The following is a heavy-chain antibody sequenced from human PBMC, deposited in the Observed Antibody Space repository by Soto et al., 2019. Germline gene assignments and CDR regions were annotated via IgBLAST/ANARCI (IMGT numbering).Heavy chain of an antibody. CDR2: IYPSDSDT. D-gene: IGHD4-17*01. J-gene: IGHJ4*02. V-gene: IGHV5-51*01. Sequence: PGESLNISSQASGYTFTIYCIGWMRQMPGKGLEWMGIIYPSDSDTRYSPSFQGQVTISADQSINTAYLQWDSLKASDTAIYYCARPANTVADHFDLCGQGTPVPVSS. CDR1: GYTFTIYC. CDR3: ARPANTVADHFDL.